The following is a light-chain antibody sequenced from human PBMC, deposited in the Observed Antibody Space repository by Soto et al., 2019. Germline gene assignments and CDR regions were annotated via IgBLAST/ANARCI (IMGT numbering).Light chain of an antibody. Sequence: QSVLTQPPSVSGSPGQSVTISCTGTSTDVGSYDRVSWYQQPPGTAPQLMIYEVTNRPSGVPDRFSGSKSGNTASLTISGLQAEDEADYYWISYTSSSTYVFGTGTKITVL. J-gene: IGLJ1*01. V-gene: IGLV2-18*02. CDR3: ISYTSSSTYV. CDR2: EVT. CDR1: STDVGSYDR.